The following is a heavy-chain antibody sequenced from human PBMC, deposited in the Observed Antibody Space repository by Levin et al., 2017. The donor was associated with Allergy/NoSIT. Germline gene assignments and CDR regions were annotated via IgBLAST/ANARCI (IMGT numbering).Heavy chain of an antibody. CDR2: INHSGST. J-gene: IGHJ6*02. V-gene: IGHV4-34*01. Sequence: GSLRLSCAVYGGSFSGYYWSWIRQPPGKGLEWIGEINHSGSTNYNPSLKSRVTISVDTSKNQFSLKLSSVTAADTAVYYCARDDPGIAVAQPSYYYGMDVWGQGTTVTVSS. CDR3: ARDDPGIAVAQPSYYYGMDV. D-gene: IGHD6-19*01. CDR1: GGSFSGYY.